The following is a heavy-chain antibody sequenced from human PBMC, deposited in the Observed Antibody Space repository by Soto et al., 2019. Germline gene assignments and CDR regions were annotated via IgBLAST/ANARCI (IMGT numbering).Heavy chain of an antibody. CDR3: VRWLQLGNWFDP. CDR1: GFTFSIYA. V-gene: IGHV3-23*01. Sequence: PGGSLRLSCAASGFTFSIYAMSWFRQAPGKGLEWVSGISGGGGITNYADSVKGRFTISRDNSKNTLYLQMNSLRAEDTAVYYCVRWLQLGNWFDPWGQGTLVTVSS. D-gene: IGHD5-12*01. CDR2: ISGGGGIT. J-gene: IGHJ5*02.